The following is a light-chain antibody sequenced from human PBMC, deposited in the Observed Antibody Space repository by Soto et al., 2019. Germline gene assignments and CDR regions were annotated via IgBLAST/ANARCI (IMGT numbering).Light chain of an antibody. J-gene: IGKJ4*01. Sequence: DIVMTQSPDSLAVSLGERATINCKSSQSVLYSSHNKNYLAWYQQKPGQPPKLLIYWASTRESGVPDRFSGSGSGTEFPLPISSLQAEDVAVYYCQQYYSTPPLTFGGGTKVEIK. CDR3: QQYYSTPPLT. CDR2: WAS. V-gene: IGKV4-1*01. CDR1: QSVLYSSHNKNY.